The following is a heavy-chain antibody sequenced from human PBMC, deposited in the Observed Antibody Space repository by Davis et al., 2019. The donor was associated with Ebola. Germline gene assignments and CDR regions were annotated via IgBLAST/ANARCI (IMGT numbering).Heavy chain of an antibody. V-gene: IGHV3-48*02. J-gene: IGHJ4*02. CDR3: ARRADY. CDR2: ISSSSSTI. CDR1: GFTFSSYS. Sequence: GESLKISCAASGFTFSSYSMNWVRQAPGKGLEWISYISSSSSTIYYADSVKGRFTISRDNAKNSLYLQMNSLRDEDTAVYYCARRADYWGQGTLVTVSS.